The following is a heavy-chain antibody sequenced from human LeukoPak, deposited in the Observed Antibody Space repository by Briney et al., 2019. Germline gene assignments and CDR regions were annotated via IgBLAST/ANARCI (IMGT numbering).Heavy chain of an antibody. J-gene: IGHJ4*02. V-gene: IGHV3-7*03. D-gene: IGHD2-2*03. CDR2: IKQDGSEK. CDR1: GFTFSSYW. CDR3: AKLDIVVVPAATFDY. Sequence: GGSLRLSCAASGFTFSSYWMSWVRQAPGKGLEWVANIKQDGSEKYYVDSVKGRFTISRDNAKNSLYLQMNSLRAEDTAVYYCAKLDIVVVPAATFDYWGQGTLVTVSS.